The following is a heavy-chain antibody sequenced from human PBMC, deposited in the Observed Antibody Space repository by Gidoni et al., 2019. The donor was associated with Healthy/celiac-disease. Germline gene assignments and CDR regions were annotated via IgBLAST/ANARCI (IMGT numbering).Heavy chain of an antibody. CDR3: ANASPSICSGGSCPLGGMDV. V-gene: IGHV1-2*02. J-gene: IGHJ6*04. Sequence: QVQLVQSGAEVKKPGASVTVSCKASGYTFTGYYMHWVRQAPGQGLEWMGWINPNSGGTNYAQKFQGRVTMTRDTSISTAYMELSRLRSDDTAVYYCANASPSICSGGSCPLGGMDVWGKGTTVTVSS. CDR1: GYTFTGYY. D-gene: IGHD2-15*01. CDR2: INPNSGGT.